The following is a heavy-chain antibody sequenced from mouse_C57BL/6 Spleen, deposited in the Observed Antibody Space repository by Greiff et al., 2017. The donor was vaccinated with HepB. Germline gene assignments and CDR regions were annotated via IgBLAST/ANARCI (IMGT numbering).Heavy chain of an antibody. CDR1: GFTFSDYY. CDR2: ISNGGGST. CDR3: ARHPFDY. V-gene: IGHV5-12*01. Sequence: EVQLQESGGGLVQPGGSLKLSCAASGFTFSDYYMYWVRQTPEKRLEWVAYISNGGGSTYYPDTVKGRFTISRDNAKNTLYLQMSRLKSEDTAMYYCARHPFDYWGQGTTLTVSS. J-gene: IGHJ2*01.